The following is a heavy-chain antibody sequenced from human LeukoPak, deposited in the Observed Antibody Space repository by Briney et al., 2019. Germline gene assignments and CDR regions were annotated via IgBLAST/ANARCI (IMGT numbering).Heavy chain of an antibody. CDR3: VKLGEQQLVL. Sequence: GGSLRLSCSASGFTFSSYAMHWVRQAPGKGLEYVSAISSSGGSTYYADSVKGRFTISRDKSKNTLYLQMSSLRAEDAAVYYCVKLGEQQLVLWGQGTLVTVSS. CDR2: ISSSGGST. J-gene: IGHJ4*02. V-gene: IGHV3-64D*06. D-gene: IGHD6-13*01. CDR1: GFTFSSYA.